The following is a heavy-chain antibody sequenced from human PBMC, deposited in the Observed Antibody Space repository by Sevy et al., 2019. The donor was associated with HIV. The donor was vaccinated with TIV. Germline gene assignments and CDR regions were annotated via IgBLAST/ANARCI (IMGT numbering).Heavy chain of an antibody. CDR3: AREGCTKPHDY. CDR2: LSFSCGRI. J-gene: IGHJ4*02. V-gene: IGHV3-23*01. Sequence: GGSLRLSCVASGFTFSKYSMSWVRQVLGKGLEWVSTLSFSCGRINYADSVRGRFTMSRDDSKNTFYLQMNSLRVDDTALYYCAREGCTKPHDYWGQGTMVTVSS. CDR1: GFTFSKYS. D-gene: IGHD2-8*01.